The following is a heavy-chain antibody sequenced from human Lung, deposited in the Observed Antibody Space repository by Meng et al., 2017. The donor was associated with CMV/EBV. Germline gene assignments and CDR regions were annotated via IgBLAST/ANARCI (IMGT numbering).Heavy chain of an antibody. CDR2: ISGRGDDT. V-gene: IGHV3-23*01. CDR3: ARLTPTYSSATFDY. J-gene: IGHJ4*02. CDR1: GFSFSNYA. D-gene: IGHD2/OR15-2a*01. Sequence: EVQLLESGGNLVQPGGSLRLSVAASGFSFSNYAMTWVRQAPGRELEWVSTISGRGDDTYYADSGKGRFTISRDNSKNTLYLQMNSLRAEDTAIYYCARLTPTYSSATFDYWGPGTLVTVSS.